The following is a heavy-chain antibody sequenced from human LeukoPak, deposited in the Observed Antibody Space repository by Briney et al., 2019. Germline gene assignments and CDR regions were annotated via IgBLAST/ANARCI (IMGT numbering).Heavy chain of an antibody. V-gene: IGHV1-46*01. CDR3: ASGRGPRAQGYYMDV. CDR2: INPSGGST. D-gene: IGHD3-10*01. Sequence: GASVKVSCKASGYTFTSYYMHWVRQAPGQGLEWMGIINPSGGSTSYAQKFQGRVTMTRDTSTSTVYMELSSLRSEDTAVYYCASGRGPRAQGYYMDVWGRGTTVTISS. CDR1: GYTFTSYY. J-gene: IGHJ6*03.